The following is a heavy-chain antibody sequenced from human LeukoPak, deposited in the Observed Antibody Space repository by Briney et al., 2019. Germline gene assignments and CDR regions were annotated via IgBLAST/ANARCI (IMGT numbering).Heavy chain of an antibody. J-gene: IGHJ6*02. CDR1: GFTFSSYG. V-gene: IGHV3-30*18. CDR3: AKDRASAWYGMDV. CDR2: ISYDGSNK. Sequence: GGSLRLSCAASGFTFSSYGMHWVRQAPGKGLEGVAGISYDGSNKYYADSVKGRVTISRDKSKNTLYLQMNSLRAEDTAVYYCAKDRASAWYGMDVWGQGTTVTVSS.